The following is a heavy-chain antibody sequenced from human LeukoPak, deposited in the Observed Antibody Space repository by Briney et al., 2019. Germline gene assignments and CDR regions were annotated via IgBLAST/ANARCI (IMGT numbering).Heavy chain of an antibody. CDR1: GGSISSYY. CDR2: INHSGST. J-gene: IGHJ3*01. V-gene: IGHV4-34*01. Sequence: SETLSLTCTVSGGSISSYYWSWIRQPPGKGLEWIGEINHSGSTNYNPSLKSRVTISVDTSKNQFSLKLSSVTAADTAVYYCVTSIALAGWGGFDVWGQGRMVTVSS. D-gene: IGHD6-13*01. CDR3: VTSIALAGWGGFDV.